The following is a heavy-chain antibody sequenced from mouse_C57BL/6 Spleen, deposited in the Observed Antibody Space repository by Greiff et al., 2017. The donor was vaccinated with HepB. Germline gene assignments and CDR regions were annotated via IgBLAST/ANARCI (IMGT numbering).Heavy chain of an antibody. CDR3: ARSWTPWDYFDY. D-gene: IGHD4-1*01. J-gene: IGHJ2*01. V-gene: IGHV1-52*01. CDR1: GYTFTSYW. CDR2: IDPSDSET. Sequence: QVQLQQPGAELVRPGSSVKLSCKASGYTFTSYWMHWVKQRPIQGLEWIGNIDPSDSETHYNQKFKDKATLTVDKSSSTAYMQLSSLTSEDSAVYYCARSWTPWDYFDYWGQGTTLTVSS.